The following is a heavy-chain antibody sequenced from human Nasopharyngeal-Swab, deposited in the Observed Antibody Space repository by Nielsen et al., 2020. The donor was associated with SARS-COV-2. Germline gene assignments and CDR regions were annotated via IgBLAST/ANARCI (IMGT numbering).Heavy chain of an antibody. J-gene: IGHJ4*02. D-gene: IGHD1-26*01. Sequence: SCAASGFTFSSYGMHWVRQAPGKGLEWVAVISYDGSNKYYADSVKGRFTISRDNSKNTLYLQMNSLRAEDTAVYYRAKDLVGATPLDYWGQGTLVTVSS. CDR3: AKDLVGATPLDY. CDR1: GFTFSSYG. CDR2: ISYDGSNK. V-gene: IGHV3-30*18.